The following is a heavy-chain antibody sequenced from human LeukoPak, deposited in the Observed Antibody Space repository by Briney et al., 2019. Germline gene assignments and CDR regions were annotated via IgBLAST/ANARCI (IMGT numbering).Heavy chain of an antibody. CDR1: GYTFTTYG. J-gene: IGHJ4*02. CDR2: ISTYFGYT. V-gene: IGHV1-18*01. D-gene: IGHD1-1*01. Sequence: ASVKVSCKTSGYTFTTYGITWVRRAPGQGLEWMGWISTYFGYTKYAQKFQGRVTMTTDTSTSTAYMELRSLRYDDTAVYYCARDLNLNGFVQFLFEYWGQGSLVIVSS. CDR3: ARDLNLNGFVQFLFEY.